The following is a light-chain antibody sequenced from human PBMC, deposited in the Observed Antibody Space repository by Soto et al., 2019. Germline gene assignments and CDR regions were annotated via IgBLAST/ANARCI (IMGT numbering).Light chain of an antibody. J-gene: IGKJ1*01. CDR2: SAF. V-gene: IGKV3-20*01. CDR3: QYYGSSPWT. Sequence: EIVLTQSPGTLSLSPGERGTLSCRASQSVSSNYLAWYQQKPGQAPRLLSYSAFSRATGIPDRFRGSGSGTDFPLTISRLEPEDFAVYCCQYYGSSPWTFGQGTKVEIK. CDR1: QSVSSNY.